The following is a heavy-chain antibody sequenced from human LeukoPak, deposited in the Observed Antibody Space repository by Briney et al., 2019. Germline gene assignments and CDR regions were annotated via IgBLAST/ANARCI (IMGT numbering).Heavy chain of an antibody. V-gene: IGHV1-2*02. J-gene: IGHJ4*02. D-gene: IGHD6-13*01. Sequence: ASVKVSCKASGYTFTGYYMHWVRQALGQGREWMGWINPTSGGTNYAQKFQGRVTMTRDTSISTAYMELSRLRSDDTAVYYCAGLGIAAGFFYFDYRGQGTLVTVSS. CDR3: AGLGIAAGFFYFDY. CDR1: GYTFTGYY. CDR2: INPTSGGT.